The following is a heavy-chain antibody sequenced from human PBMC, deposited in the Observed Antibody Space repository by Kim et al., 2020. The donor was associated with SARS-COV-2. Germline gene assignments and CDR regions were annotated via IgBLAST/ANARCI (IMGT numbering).Heavy chain of an antibody. J-gene: IGHJ4*02. CDR1: GYTFTSYG. CDR2: ISAYNGNT. D-gene: IGHD3-3*01. V-gene: IGHV1-18*04. Sequence: ASVKVSCKASGYTFTSYGISWVRQAPGQGLEWMGWISAYNGNTNYAQKLQGRVTMTTDTSTSTAYMELRSLRSDDTAVYYCAREGGTENYDFGVGGFDYWGQGTLVTVSS. CDR3: AREGGTENYDFGVGGFDY.